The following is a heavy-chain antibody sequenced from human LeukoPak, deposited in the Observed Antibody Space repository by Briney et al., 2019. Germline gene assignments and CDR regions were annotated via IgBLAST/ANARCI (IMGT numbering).Heavy chain of an antibody. Sequence: PSETLSLTCTVSGGSISSYYWSWIRQPAGKGLEWIGRIYTSGSTNYNPSLKSRVTMSVDTSKNQFSLKLSSVTAADTAVYYCARGAGWFGERDYYYYYMDVWGKGTTVTISS. D-gene: IGHD3-10*01. CDR2: IYTSGST. J-gene: IGHJ6*03. CDR1: GGSISSYY. CDR3: ARGAGWFGERDYYYYYMDV. V-gene: IGHV4-4*07.